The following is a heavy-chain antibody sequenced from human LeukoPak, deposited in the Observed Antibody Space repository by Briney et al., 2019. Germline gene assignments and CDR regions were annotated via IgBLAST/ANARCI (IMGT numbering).Heavy chain of an antibody. Sequence: GGSLTLSCVVSGFTLSSYSMNWVRQAPGKGREWVSYISSSSSTIYYADSVKGRITITRDNAKNSLYLQMNSLRAEDTAVYYCARSPVRGYSYGTYYYYYYMDVWGKGTTVTVSS. D-gene: IGHD5-18*01. CDR3: ARSPVRGYSYGTYYYYYYMDV. V-gene: IGHV3-48*01. CDR2: ISSSSSTI. J-gene: IGHJ6*03. CDR1: GFTLSSYS.